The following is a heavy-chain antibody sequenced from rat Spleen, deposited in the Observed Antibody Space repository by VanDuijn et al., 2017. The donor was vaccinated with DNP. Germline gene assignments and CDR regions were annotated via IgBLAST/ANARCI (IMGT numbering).Heavy chain of an antibody. CDR3: TGGGSHIYPFTY. Sequence: EVQLVESGGGLVQPGRSLKLSCTASGFTFSDYNMAWVRQAPKKGLEWVASIIYDGSRTYYRDSVKGRFTISRDNAKNSLYLQMESLQTEDTAIYFCTGGGSHIYPFTYWGQGTLVTVSS. CDR2: IIYDGSRT. V-gene: IGHV5S10*01. D-gene: IGHD1-2*01. CDR1: GFTFSDYN. J-gene: IGHJ3*01.